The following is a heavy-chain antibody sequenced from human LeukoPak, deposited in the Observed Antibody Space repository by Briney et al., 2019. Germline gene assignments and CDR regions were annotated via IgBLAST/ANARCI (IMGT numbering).Heavy chain of an antibody. CDR2: ISSSSSYI. CDR1: GFTFSSYS. D-gene: IGHD1-1*01. V-gene: IGHV3-21*01. CDR3: ARVKAGTTCNDY. J-gene: IGHJ4*02. Sequence: GGSLRLSCAASGFTFSSYSMNSVRQAPGKGLEWVSSISSSSSYIYYADSVKGRFTISRDNAKNSLYLQMNSLRAEDTAVYYCARVKAGTTCNDYWGQGTLVTVSS.